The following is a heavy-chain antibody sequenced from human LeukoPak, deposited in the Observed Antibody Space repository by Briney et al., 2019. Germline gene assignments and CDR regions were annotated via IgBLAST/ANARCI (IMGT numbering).Heavy chain of an antibody. CDR1: GFTFSSYG. J-gene: IGHJ6*02. CDR2: MWYDGSNK. CDR3: ARDFKVRYSYGKYGMDV. Sequence: PGRSLRPSCAASGFTFSSYGMHWVRQAPGKGLEWVAVMWYDGSNKYYADSVKGRFTISRDNSKNTLYLQMNSLRAEDTAVYYCARDFKVRYSYGKYGMDVWGQGTTVTVSS. D-gene: IGHD5-18*01. V-gene: IGHV3-33*01.